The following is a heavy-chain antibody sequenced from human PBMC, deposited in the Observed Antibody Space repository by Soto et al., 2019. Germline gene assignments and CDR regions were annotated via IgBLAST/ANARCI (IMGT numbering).Heavy chain of an antibody. CDR1: GFTFSSYS. CDR3: AREYSSSSGRAFDI. D-gene: IGHD6-6*01. Sequence: GGSLRLSCAASGFTFSSYSMNWVRQAPGKGLEWASYISSSSSTIYYAGSVKGRFTISRDNAKNSLYLQMNSLRDEDTAVYYCAREYSSSSGRAFDIWGQGTMVTV. V-gene: IGHV3-48*02. CDR2: ISSSSSTI. J-gene: IGHJ3*02.